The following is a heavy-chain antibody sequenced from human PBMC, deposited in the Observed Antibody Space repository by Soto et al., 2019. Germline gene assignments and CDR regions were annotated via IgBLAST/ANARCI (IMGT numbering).Heavy chain of an antibody. CDR2: INHSGST. Sequence: SETLSLTCAVYGGSFSGYYWSWIRQPPGKGLEWIGEINHSGSTNYNPSLKSRGTISVETSTNHFSLKLSSVTAADTAVYYCARVHGDYDLGLMGAAFDIWGQGIMVTVSS. J-gene: IGHJ3*02. CDR1: GGSFSGYY. CDR3: ARVHGDYDLGLMGAAFDI. V-gene: IGHV4-34*01. D-gene: IGHD4-17*01.